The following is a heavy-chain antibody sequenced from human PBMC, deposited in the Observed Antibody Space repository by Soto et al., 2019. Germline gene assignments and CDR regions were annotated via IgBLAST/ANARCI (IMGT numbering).Heavy chain of an antibody. D-gene: IGHD6-13*01. V-gene: IGHV3-30*18. CDR3: AKDLRAPEEYSSSWYEYYYGMDV. Sequence: GGSLRLSCAASGFTFSSYGMHWVRQAPGKGLEWVAVISYDGSNKYYADSVKGRFTISRDNSKNTLNLQMNSLRAEDTAVYYCAKDLRAPEEYSSSWYEYYYGMDVWGQGTTVTVSS. J-gene: IGHJ6*02. CDR1: GFTFSSYG. CDR2: ISYDGSNK.